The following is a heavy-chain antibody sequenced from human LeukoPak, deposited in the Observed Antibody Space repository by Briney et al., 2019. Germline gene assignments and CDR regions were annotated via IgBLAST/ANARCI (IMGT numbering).Heavy chain of an antibody. J-gene: IGHJ4*02. CDR2: INPSGGST. V-gene: IGHV1-46*01. D-gene: IGHD3-22*01. CDR3: ARAYYDSSGCDY. Sequence: ASVKVSCKASGYTLTTYSINWVRQAPGQGLEWMGIINPSGGSTSYAQKFQGRVTMTRDTSTSTVYMELSSLRSEDTAVYYCARAYYDSSGCDYWGQGTLVTVSS. CDR1: GYTLTTYS.